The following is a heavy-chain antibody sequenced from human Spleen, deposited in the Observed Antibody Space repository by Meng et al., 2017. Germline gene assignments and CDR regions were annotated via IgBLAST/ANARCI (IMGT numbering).Heavy chain of an antibody. J-gene: IGHJ4*02. CDR3: ARGPTTMAHDFDY. CDR2: INHSGST. D-gene: IGHD4-11*01. V-gene: IGHV4-34*01. CDR1: GGSFSDYY. Sequence: QGPLQRWGARLLKPSETLSLPCVVSGGSFSDYYWSWIRQPPGKGLEWIGEINHSGSTNYNPSLESRATISVDTSQNNLSLKLSSVTAADSAVYYCARGPTTMAHDFDYWGQGTLVTVSS.